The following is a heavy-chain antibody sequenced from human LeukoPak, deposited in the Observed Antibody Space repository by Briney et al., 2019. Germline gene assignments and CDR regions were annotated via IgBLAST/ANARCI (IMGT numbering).Heavy chain of an antibody. D-gene: IGHD6-6*01. CDR1: RFNFNSFV. J-gene: IGHJ4*02. CDR3: VKDQGQVYGYFES. CDR2: ISTSSGYI. Sequence: GGSLRLSCAASRFNFNSFVMGWVRQPPGKGLEWVSSISTSSGYIFYADSLKGRVTISRDNAKNSLYLQMNSLRAEDTAVYYCVKDQGQVYGYFESWGQGTLVTVSS. V-gene: IGHV3-21*06.